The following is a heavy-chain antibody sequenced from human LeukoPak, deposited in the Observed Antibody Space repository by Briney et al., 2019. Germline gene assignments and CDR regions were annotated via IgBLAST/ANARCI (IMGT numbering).Heavy chain of an antibody. Sequence: SETLSLTCAVYGGSFSGYYWSWIRQPPGKGLEWIGEINHSGSTNYNPSLKSRVTISVDTSKNQFSLKLSSVTAADTAVSYCARYAAATVTTRVGKWPVWGKGTTVTVSS. CDR1: GGSFSGYY. D-gene: IGHD4-17*01. CDR2: INHSGST. V-gene: IGHV4-34*01. CDR3: ARYAAATVTTRVGKWPV. J-gene: IGHJ6*04.